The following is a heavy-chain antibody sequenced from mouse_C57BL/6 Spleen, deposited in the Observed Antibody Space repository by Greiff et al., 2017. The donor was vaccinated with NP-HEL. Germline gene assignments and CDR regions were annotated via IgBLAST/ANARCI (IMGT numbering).Heavy chain of an antibody. CDR3: ARDRRWDWYFDF. V-gene: IGHV3-6*01. CDR1: GYSITSGYY. J-gene: IGHJ1*03. CDR2: ISYDGSN. Sequence: DVQLQESGPGLVKPSQSLSLTCSVTGYSITSGYYWNWIRQFPGNKLEWMGYISYDGSNNYNPSLKNRISITRDTSKNQFFLKLNSVTTEDTATYYCARDRRWDWYFDFWGTGTTVTVSS. D-gene: IGHD1-1*02.